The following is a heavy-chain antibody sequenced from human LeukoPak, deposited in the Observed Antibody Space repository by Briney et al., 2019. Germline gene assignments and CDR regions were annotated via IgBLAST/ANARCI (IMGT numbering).Heavy chain of an antibody. CDR2: INHSGST. Sequence: SETLSLTCAVYGGSFSGYYWCWIRQPPGKGLEWIGEINHSGSTNYNPSLKSRVTISVDTSKNQFSLKLSSVTAADTAVYYCAGNKDIVATIYDYWGQGTLVTVSS. CDR3: AGNKDIVATIYDY. V-gene: IGHV4-34*01. D-gene: IGHD5-12*01. CDR1: GGSFSGYY. J-gene: IGHJ4*02.